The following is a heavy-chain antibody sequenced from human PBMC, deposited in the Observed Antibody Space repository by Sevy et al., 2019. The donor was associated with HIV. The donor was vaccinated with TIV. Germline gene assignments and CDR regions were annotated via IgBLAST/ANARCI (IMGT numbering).Heavy chain of an antibody. CDR2: ISSDGAIK. V-gene: IGHV3-30-3*02. CDR1: GFTFRNHA. CDR3: AKSYSGRYYIPYDAFDM. J-gene: IGHJ3*02. Sequence: GGSLRLSCVTSGFTFRNHAMHWVRQAPGKGLEWVAVISSDGAIKYYADSVKGRFTFSRDNSKSTLYLQMNSLRPEDTATYYCAKSYSGRYYIPYDAFDMWGQGTMVTVSS. D-gene: IGHD1-26*01.